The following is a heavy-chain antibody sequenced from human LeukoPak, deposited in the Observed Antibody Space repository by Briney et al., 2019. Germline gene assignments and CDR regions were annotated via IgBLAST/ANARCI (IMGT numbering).Heavy chain of an antibody. J-gene: IGHJ4*02. Sequence: TGGSLRLSCAASGFTFSNYWMNWVRQAPGKGLEWVANVKPGGTEKYYVDSVKGRFTISRDNSKNTLYLQMSSLRAEDTAVYHCAKSPADYGDDLFDCWGQGTLVTVSS. CDR1: GFTFSNYW. CDR2: VKPGGTEK. D-gene: IGHD4-17*01. V-gene: IGHV3-7*05. CDR3: AKSPADYGDDLFDC.